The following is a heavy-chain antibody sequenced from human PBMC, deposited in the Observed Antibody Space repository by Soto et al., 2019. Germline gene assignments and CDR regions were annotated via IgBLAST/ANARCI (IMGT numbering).Heavy chain of an antibody. J-gene: IGHJ5*02. CDR3: ARAPTASNWFDP. Sequence: SGGALRLYCAASGFTFSSYVLHWVRQPPGKGLEWVAIISYDGSNKYYADSVKGRFSISRDNSKNTLYLQMNSLRGEDTAVYYCARAPTASNWFDPWGQGTLVTVSS. V-gene: IGHV3-30-3*01. CDR1: GFTFSSYV. CDR2: ISYDGSNK. D-gene: IGHD4-4*01.